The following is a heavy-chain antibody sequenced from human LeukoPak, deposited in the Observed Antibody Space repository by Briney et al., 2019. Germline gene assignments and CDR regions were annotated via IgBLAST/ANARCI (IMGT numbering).Heavy chain of an antibody. CDR2: KYYRSKWYN. V-gene: IGHV6-1*01. D-gene: IGHD3-10*01. J-gene: IGHJ5*02. CDR3: ARGIRTRVRGVIIFPFDP. Sequence: SQTLSLTCAISGDSVSSNSAAWNWIRQSPSRGLEWLGRKYYRSKWYNEYAVSVNSRITINTDTSKNQFSLKLNSVSPEDTAVYYCARGIRTRVRGVIIFPFDPWGQGTLVTVSS. CDR1: GDSVSSNSAA.